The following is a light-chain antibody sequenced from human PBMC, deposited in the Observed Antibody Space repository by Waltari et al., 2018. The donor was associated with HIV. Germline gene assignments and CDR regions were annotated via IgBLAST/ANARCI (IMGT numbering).Light chain of an antibody. J-gene: IGKJ2*01. CDR2: DAS. CDR1: QSVNNN. CDR3: QHYNNWPPDT. Sequence: DIVMTQSPVILSVSPGERATLSCRASQSVNNNLAWYQQKPGQAPRLLIHDASTRATGIPARFSGSGSGTEFTLTISSLQSEDFVLYYCQHYNNWPPDTFGQGTKLEIK. V-gene: IGKV3-15*01.